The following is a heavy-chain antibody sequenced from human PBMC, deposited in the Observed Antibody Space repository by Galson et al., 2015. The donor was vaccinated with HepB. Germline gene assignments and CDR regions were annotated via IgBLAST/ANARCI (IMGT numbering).Heavy chain of an antibody. CDR2: ISYDGSNK. Sequence: SLRLSCAASGFTFSSYGMHWVRQAPGKGLEWVAVISYDGSNKYYADSVKGRFTISRDNSKNTLYLQMNSLRAEDTAVYYCAKDIVVVPAAIPIDAFDIWGQGTMVTVSS. CDR3: AKDIVVVPAAIPIDAFDI. J-gene: IGHJ3*02. V-gene: IGHV3-30*18. D-gene: IGHD2-2*02. CDR1: GFTFSSYG.